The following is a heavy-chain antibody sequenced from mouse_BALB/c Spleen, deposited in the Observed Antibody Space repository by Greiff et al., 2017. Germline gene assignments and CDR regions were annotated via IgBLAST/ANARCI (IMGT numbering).Heavy chain of an antibody. CDR1: GYTFTDYA. Sequence: QVHVKQSGAELVRPGVSVKISCKGSGYTFTDYAMHWVKQSHAKSLEWIGVISTYYGDASYNQKFKGKATMTVDKSSSTAYMELARLTSEDSAIYYCARSNGYDEGYAMDYWGQGTSVTVSS. CDR2: ISTYYGDA. V-gene: IGHV1S137*01. D-gene: IGHD2-2*01. J-gene: IGHJ4*01. CDR3: ARSNGYDEGYAMDY.